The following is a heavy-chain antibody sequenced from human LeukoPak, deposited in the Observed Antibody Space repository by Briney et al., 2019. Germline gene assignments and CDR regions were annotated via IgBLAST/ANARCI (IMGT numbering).Heavy chain of an antibody. J-gene: IGHJ4*02. D-gene: IGHD6-19*01. V-gene: IGHV3-30*02. CDR1: GFTFSSYG. Sequence: GGSLRLSCAASGFTFSSYGMHWVRQAPGKGLEWVAFIRYDGSNKYYADSVKGRFTISRDNGKNSLYLQMNSLRAEDTALYYCARGDRNGWYFGDWGQGTLVTLSS. CDR3: ARGDRNGWYFGD. CDR2: IRYDGSNK.